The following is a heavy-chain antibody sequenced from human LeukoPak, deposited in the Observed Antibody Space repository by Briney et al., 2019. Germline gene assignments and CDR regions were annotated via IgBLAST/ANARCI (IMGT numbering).Heavy chain of an antibody. Sequence: GGSLRLSCALYGVTVSTSYMNWVRQAPGKGLEYVSVITSSGDTNYADSVKGRFTISRDTAKNTIYLQMNSLSAEDTALYYCARDPVPEFWGQGTMVTVSS. CDR3: ARDPVPEF. CDR1: GVTVSTSY. D-gene: IGHD1-14*01. V-gene: IGHV3-53*01. J-gene: IGHJ3*01. CDR2: ITSSGDT.